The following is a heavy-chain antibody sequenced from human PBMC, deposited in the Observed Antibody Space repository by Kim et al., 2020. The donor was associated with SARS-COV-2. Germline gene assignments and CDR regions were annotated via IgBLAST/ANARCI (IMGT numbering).Heavy chain of an antibody. D-gene: IGHD3-10*01. V-gene: IGHV3-30*18. CDR1: GFTFSNYG. Sequence: GASLRLSCAASGFTFSNYGMHWVRQAPGKGLEWVAVISYDGSNKYYADSVKGRFTISRDNSKNTLYLQMNSLRAEDTAVYYCAKDGVGAVSDAFDIWGQGTMVTVSS. CDR3: AKDGVGAVSDAFDI. J-gene: IGHJ3*02. CDR2: ISYDGSNK.